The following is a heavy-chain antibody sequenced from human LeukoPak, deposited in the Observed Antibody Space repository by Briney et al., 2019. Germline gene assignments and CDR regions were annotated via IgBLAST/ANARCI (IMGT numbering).Heavy chain of an antibody. Sequence: GGSLRLSCAASGFTFSSYGMHWVRQAPGKGLEGVAVISYDGSNKYYADSVKGRFTISRDNSKNTLHLQMNSLRAEDTAVYYCAKDPGPVESHFDYWGQGTLVTVSS. V-gene: IGHV3-30*18. CDR3: AKDPGPVESHFDY. CDR2: ISYDGSNK. D-gene: IGHD3-3*01. J-gene: IGHJ4*02. CDR1: GFTFSSYG.